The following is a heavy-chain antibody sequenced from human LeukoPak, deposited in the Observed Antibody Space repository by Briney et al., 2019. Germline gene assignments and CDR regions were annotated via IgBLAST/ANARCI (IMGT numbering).Heavy chain of an antibody. D-gene: IGHD1-26*01. CDR3: ARGWDQLGDAFDI. CDR1: GITFSSYG. V-gene: IGHV3-30*03. CDR2: ISYDGSNK. Sequence: PGGSLRLSCAASGITFSSYGMHWVRQAPGKGLEWVAVISYDGSNKYYADSVKGRFTISRDNSKNTLYLQMNSLRAEDTAVYYCARGWDQLGDAFDIWGQGTMVTVSS. J-gene: IGHJ3*02.